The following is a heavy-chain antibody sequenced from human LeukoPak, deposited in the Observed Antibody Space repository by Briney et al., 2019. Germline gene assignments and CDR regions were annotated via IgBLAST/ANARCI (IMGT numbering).Heavy chain of an antibody. CDR2: INPSGGSA. Sequence: ASVKVSCKASGYTFTSYYIHWVRQAPGQGLEWMGIINPSGGSAFYTQKFQGRVTMTRDMSTSTVYMDLSSLTSEDTAMYYCATGGVIATAYYAYWGQGTLVIVSS. D-gene: IGHD3-16*02. J-gene: IGHJ4*02. V-gene: IGHV1-46*01. CDR3: ATGGVIATAYYAY. CDR1: GYTFTSYY.